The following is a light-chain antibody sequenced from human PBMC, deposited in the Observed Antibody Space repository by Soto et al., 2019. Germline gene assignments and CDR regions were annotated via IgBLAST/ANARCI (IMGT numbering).Light chain of an antibody. CDR2: EAC. Sequence: EIVLTHSPSTLSFSPWERSTLSCRARQSVSSYLAWYQQKPGQAPRLLIYEACNRATGIPASFSGSGSGTDFTLTISSLEPEDFAVYYCQQRSNWPLTFGGGTKVEIK. CDR1: QSVSSY. V-gene: IGKV3-11*01. J-gene: IGKJ4*01. CDR3: QQRSNWPLT.